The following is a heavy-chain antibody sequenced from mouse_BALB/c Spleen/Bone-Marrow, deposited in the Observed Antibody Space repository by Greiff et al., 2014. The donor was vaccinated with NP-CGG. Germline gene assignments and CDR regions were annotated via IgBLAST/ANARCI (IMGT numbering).Heavy chain of an antibody. V-gene: IGHV1S56*01. CDR1: GYTFTRYY. Sequence: QVQLQQSGPELVKPGASVKISCKASGYTFTRYYIHWVKQRPGQGLEWIGWIYPGNVNTKYNEKFKDKATLTADKSSSTAYMQLSSLTSEDSAVYFCARALTGTWFAYWGQGILVTVSA. CDR3: ARALTGTWFAY. D-gene: IGHD4-1*01. J-gene: IGHJ3*01. CDR2: IYPGNVNT.